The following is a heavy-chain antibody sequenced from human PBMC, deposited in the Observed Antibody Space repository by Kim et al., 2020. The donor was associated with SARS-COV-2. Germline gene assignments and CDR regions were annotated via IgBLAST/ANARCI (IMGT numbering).Heavy chain of an antibody. CDR1: GGSISSYY. CDR2: IYYSGST. CDR3: ARDRSALGGATDYYYGMDV. V-gene: IGHV4-59*01. Sequence: SETLSLTCTVSGGSISSYYWSWIRRPPGKGLEWIGYIYYSGSTNYNPSLKSRVTISVDTSKNQFSLKLSSVTAADTAVYYCARDRSALGGATDYYYGMDVWGQGTTVTVSS. D-gene: IGHD1-26*01. J-gene: IGHJ6*02.